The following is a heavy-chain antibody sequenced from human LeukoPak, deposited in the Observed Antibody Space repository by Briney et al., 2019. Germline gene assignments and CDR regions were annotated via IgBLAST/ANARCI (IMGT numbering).Heavy chain of an antibody. V-gene: IGHV3-48*03. J-gene: IGHJ4*02. Sequence: SGGSLRLSYAASGFTFSTYEMNWVRQAPGKGLEWVSYISSIGTNIDYADSVKGRFSISRDNAKKSVYLQMNNLRVEDTGVYYCARLDGGGSDWFAFGYWGQGALVTVSS. D-gene: IGHD6-19*01. CDR1: GFTFSTYE. CDR3: ARLDGGGSDWFAFGY. CDR2: ISSIGTNI.